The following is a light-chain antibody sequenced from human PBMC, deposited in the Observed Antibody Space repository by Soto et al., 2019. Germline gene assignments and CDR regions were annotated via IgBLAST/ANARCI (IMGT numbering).Light chain of an antibody. CDR1: SSDVGASKY. CDR2: ELS. CDR3: SVYAGSNAV. Sequence: QSALTQPPSASGSPGQSVTISCTGTSSDVGASKYVSWYQQHPGKAPKLIIYELSQRPSGVPDRFSGSKSGNTASLTVSGLQTEDEADYHCSVYAGSNAVFGTGTKVTVL. V-gene: IGLV2-8*01. J-gene: IGLJ1*01.